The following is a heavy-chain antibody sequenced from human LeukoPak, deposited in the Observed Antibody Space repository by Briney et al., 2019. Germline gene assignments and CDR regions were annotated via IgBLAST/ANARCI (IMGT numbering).Heavy chain of an antibody. CDR3: ARRGAATGAFDI. CDR1: RFTFSNYW. CDR2: INSDGSST. J-gene: IGHJ3*02. Sequence: GGSLRLSCAAFRFTFSNYWMHWVRQAPGKGLVWVSRINSDGSSTNYADSVKGRFAISRDNAKNTLYLQMNSLRAEDTAVYYCARRGAATGAFDIWGQGTMVTVSS. V-gene: IGHV3-74*01. D-gene: IGHD2-15*01.